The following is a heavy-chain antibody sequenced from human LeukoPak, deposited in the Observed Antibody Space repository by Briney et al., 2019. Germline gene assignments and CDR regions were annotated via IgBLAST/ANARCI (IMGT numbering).Heavy chain of an antibody. CDR2: INHSGST. CDR1: GGSFSGYY. V-gene: IGHV4-34*01. CDR3: ARVSPNTVTTLQYFDY. Sequence: SETLSLTCAVYGGSFSGYYWSWIRRPPGKGLEWIGEINHSGSTNYNPSLKSRVTISVDTSKNQFSLKLSSVTAADTAVYYCARVSPNTVTTLQYFDYWGQGTLVTVSS. J-gene: IGHJ4*02. D-gene: IGHD4-17*01.